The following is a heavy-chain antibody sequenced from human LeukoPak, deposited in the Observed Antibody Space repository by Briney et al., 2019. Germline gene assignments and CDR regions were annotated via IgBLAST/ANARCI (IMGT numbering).Heavy chain of an antibody. CDR2: IYSGGST. J-gene: IGHJ3*02. CDR1: GFTFSSHA. Sequence: GGSLRLSCAASGFTFSSHAMSWVRQAPGKGLEWVSVIYSGGSTYYADSVKGRFTISRDNSKNTLYLQMNSLRAEDTAVYYCARVTARYCSGGSCGDDAFDIWGQGTMVTVSS. D-gene: IGHD2-15*01. V-gene: IGHV3-53*01. CDR3: ARVTARYCSGGSCGDDAFDI.